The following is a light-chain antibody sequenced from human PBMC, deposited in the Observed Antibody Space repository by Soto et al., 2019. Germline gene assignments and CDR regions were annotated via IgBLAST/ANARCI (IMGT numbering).Light chain of an antibody. CDR1: QSLRSNY. V-gene: IGKV3-20*01. CDR3: QPYASLPLT. CDR2: DAS. J-gene: IGKJ4*01. Sequence: VLTQSPGTLSLSPGEGATLSCRASQSLRSNYVAWYQQKPGQAPRLLISDASSRATGLPDRFSGSGSGTDFTLTISRLEPEDFAVYYCQPYASLPLTFGGRTNVDIK.